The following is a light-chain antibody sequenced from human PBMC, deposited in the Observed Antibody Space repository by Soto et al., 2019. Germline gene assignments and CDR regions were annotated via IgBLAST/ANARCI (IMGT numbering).Light chain of an antibody. J-gene: IGKJ3*01. CDR1: QSINNRY. CDR2: GAS. V-gene: IGKV3-20*01. Sequence: EIVLTQSPGTLSLSPGERATLSCRASQSINNRYLAWYQQKPGQAPRLLIYGASSRATGIPDRFSGSGSGTDLTVTISRLEREDFAVYYCQQFGSSLGFTFGPGTKVDMK. CDR3: QQFGSSLGFT.